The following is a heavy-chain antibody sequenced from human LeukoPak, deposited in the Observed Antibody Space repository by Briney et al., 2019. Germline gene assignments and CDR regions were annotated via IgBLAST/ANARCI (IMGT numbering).Heavy chain of an antibody. J-gene: IGHJ3*02. Sequence: SVKVSSKASGFTFSGCAMQWLRQARGQRLEWIGWIVVGTGKKDYAQRFQERVTITTDMTTSTAYMELSSLRSEDTAVYYCAAGVGYTYGLSLGATALISDIWGQGTKVTVSA. CDR1: GFTFSGCA. D-gene: IGHD5-18*01. CDR2: IVVGTGKK. CDR3: AAGVGYTYGLSLGATALISDI. V-gene: IGHV1-58*02.